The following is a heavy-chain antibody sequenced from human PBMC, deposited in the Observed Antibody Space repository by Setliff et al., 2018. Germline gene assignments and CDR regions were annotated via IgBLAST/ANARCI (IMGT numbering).Heavy chain of an antibody. CDR1: GGSIGPHY. V-gene: IGHV4-59*11. J-gene: IGHJ6*03. D-gene: IGHD3-10*01. Sequence: LSLTCTVSGGSIGPHYWSWIRQAPGKGLEWIGHIFYSDTAKYNPSLESRAAISVDSSKIQFSLKLRSVTAADTAVYYCARDRATVIRGVTSFFYYYMDVWGGGTTVTVSS. CDR3: ARDRATVIRGVTSFFYYYMDV. CDR2: IFYSDTA.